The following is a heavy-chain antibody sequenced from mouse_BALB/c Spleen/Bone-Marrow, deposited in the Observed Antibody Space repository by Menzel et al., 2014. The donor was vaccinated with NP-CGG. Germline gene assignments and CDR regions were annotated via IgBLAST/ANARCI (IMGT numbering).Heavy chain of an antibody. V-gene: IGHV1-54*01. CDR2: INPGSGGT. CDR1: GYAFTNYL. CDR3: ARHYFDY. Sequence: QVQLKESGAELVRPGTSVKVSCKASGYAFTNYLIKWVKQRPGQGLEWIGVINPGSGGTNYNEKFKGKATLTADKSSSTAYMQLSSLTSDDSAVYFCARHYFDYWGQGTTLTVSS. J-gene: IGHJ2*01.